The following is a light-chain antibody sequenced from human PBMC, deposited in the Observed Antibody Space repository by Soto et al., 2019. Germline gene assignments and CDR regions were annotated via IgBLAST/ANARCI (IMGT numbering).Light chain of an antibody. CDR2: AVT. V-gene: IGLV2-14*01. CDR3: SSYTSSSTL. CDR1: SSNIGAGYG. J-gene: IGLJ1*01. Sequence: QSVLTQPPSVSGAPGQRVTISCAGTSSNIGAGYGVHWYQQLPGRAPKLMIYAVTDRPSGVSSRFSGSKSGNTASLTISGLQAEDEADYYCSSYTSSSTLFGTGTKLTVL.